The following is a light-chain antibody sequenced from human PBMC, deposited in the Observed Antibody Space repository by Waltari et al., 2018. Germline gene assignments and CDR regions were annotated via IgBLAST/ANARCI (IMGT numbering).Light chain of an antibody. CDR1: QSAGSN. Sequence: ELVMTQSPVTLSVSPGERATLSCRASQSAGSNLAWYQQKPGQAPSLLIYGASTRANGIPGRFSGSGSGTEFTLTLSSLQSEDFAVYYCQQYNKWPRTFGQGTKVEIK. J-gene: IGKJ1*01. CDR2: GAS. CDR3: QQYNKWPRT. V-gene: IGKV3-15*01.